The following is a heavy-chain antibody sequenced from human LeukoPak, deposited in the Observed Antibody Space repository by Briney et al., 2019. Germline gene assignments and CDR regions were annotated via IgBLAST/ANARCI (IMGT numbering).Heavy chain of an antibody. CDR3: ASLGSNDY. Sequence: SQTLSLTCTVSGDSISSGRYYWHWIRQPAGKGLEWIGRVYMNRNINYPPSLKSRVTISADTSKNQFSLQLTSVTAADTAVYYCASLGSNDYWGQGTLVTVSS. CDR2: VYMNRNI. D-gene: IGHD2-15*01. J-gene: IGHJ4*02. CDR1: GDSISSGRYY. V-gene: IGHV4-61*02.